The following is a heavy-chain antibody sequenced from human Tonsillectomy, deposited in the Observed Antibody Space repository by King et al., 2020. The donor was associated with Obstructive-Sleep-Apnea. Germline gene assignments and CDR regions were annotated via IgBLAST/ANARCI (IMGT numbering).Heavy chain of an antibody. CDR3: ARREVTPGGQALDY. CDR1: DGSFSTYY. J-gene: IGHJ4*02. D-gene: IGHD1-14*01. V-gene: IGHV4-34*01. Sequence: VQLQQWGAGLLKPSETLSLPCAVYDGSFSTYYWTWVRQPPGKGLEWIGEINDSGNTNYNPSLKSRFTLSVDSSKNQFSLKVASVTAADTATYYCARREVTPGGQALDYWGQGTLVTVSS. CDR2: INDSGNT.